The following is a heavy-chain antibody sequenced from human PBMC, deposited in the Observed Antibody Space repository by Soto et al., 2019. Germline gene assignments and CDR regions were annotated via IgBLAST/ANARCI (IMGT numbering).Heavy chain of an antibody. CDR2: IYTRGTT. CDR1: GFSVNHNY. V-gene: IGHV3-53*01. D-gene: IGHD2-21*01. J-gene: IGHJ4*02. Sequence: PGGSLRLSCSPSGFSVNHNYMTWVRQAPGRRPEWVAVIYTRGTTHYADFATGRFTFSRDNSKNTLYLQMDSLRPEDTAVYYCAKLWGYYFESWGPGTLVTVSS. CDR3: AKLWGYYFES.